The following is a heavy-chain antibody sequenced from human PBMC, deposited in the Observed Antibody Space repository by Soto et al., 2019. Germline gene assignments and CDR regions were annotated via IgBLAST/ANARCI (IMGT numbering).Heavy chain of an antibody. CDR1: GGTFSSYA. CDR3: ARLDLAAAGTKFDY. V-gene: IGHV1-69*13. D-gene: IGHD6-13*01. Sequence: GASVKVSCKASGGTFSSYAISWVRQAPGQGLEWMGGIIPIFGTANYAQKFQGRVTITADESTSTAYMELSSLRSEDTAVYYCARLDLAAAGTKFDYWGQGTLVTVSS. CDR2: IIPIFGTA. J-gene: IGHJ4*02.